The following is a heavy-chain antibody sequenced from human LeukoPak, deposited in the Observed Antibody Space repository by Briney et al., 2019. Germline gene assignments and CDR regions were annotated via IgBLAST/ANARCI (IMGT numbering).Heavy chain of an antibody. D-gene: IGHD6-19*01. CDR3: ASFYSSGWEPLFDY. V-gene: IGHV3-7*01. Sequence: GGSLRLSCAASGFTFSSYSMNWVRQAPGKGLEWVASIKEDGSEKYYVDSVKGRFTISRDNAKNSLYLQMNSLRAEDTAVYYCASFYSSGWEPLFDYWGQGTLVTVSS. CDR2: IKEDGSEK. CDR1: GFTFSSYS. J-gene: IGHJ4*02.